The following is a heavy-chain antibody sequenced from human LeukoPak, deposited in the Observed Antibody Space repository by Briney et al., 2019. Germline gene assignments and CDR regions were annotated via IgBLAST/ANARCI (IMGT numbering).Heavy chain of an antibody. Sequence: PSETLSLTCTVSGGSISSYYWSWIRQPPGKGLEWIGYIYYSGSTNYNPSLKSRVTISVDTSKNQFSLKLSSVTAADTAVYYCARLREMATIVDYWGQGTLVTVSS. CDR2: IYYSGST. V-gene: IGHV4-59*08. CDR1: GGSISSYY. CDR3: ARLREMATIVDY. J-gene: IGHJ4*02. D-gene: IGHD5-24*01.